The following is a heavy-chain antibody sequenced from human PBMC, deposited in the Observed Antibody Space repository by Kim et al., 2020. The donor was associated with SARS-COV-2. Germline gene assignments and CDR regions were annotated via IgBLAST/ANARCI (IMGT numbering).Heavy chain of an antibody. Sequence: ASVKVSCKASGYTFTGYYMHWVRQAPGQGLEWMGWINPNSGGTNYAQKFQGRVTMTRDTSISTAYMELSRLRSDDTAVYYCAREGTIFGVVKGGYYYYGMDVWGQGTTVTVSS. V-gene: IGHV1-2*02. D-gene: IGHD3-3*01. CDR3: AREGTIFGVVKGGYYYYGMDV. CDR1: GYTFTGYY. J-gene: IGHJ6*02. CDR2: INPNSGGT.